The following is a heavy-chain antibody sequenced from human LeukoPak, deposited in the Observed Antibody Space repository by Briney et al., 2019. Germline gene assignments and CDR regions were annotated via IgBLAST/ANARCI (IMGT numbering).Heavy chain of an antibody. V-gene: IGHV4-39*01. J-gene: IGHJ4*02. CDR3: ARQPYYGSGSYYDY. Sequence: SETLSLTCTVPGGSISSSSYYWGWIRQPPGKGLEWIGSIYYSGSTYYNPSLKSRVTISVDTSKNQFSLKLSSVTAADTAVYYCARQPYYGSGSYYDYWGQGTLVTVSS. CDR2: IYYSGST. D-gene: IGHD3-10*01. CDR1: GGSISSSSYY.